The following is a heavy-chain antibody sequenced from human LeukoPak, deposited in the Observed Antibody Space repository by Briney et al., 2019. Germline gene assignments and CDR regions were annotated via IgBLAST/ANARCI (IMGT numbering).Heavy chain of an antibody. D-gene: IGHD3-10*01. CDR3: ARAGEGDGSGSYYFDY. CDR1: GFTFSGYY. V-gene: IGHV3-11*06. Sequence: GGSLRLSCAASGFTFSGYYMSWIRQAPGKGLEWVSYISSSSSYTNYADSVKGRFTISRDNAKNSLYLQMNSLRAEDTAVYYCARAGEGDGSGSYYFDYWGQGTLVTVSS. J-gene: IGHJ4*02. CDR2: ISSSSSYT.